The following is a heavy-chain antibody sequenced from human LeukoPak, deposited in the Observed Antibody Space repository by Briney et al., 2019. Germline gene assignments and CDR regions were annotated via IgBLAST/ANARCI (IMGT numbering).Heavy chain of an antibody. Sequence: ASVKVPCKASGYTFTSYDINWVRQATGQGLEWMGWMNPNSGNTGYAQKFQGRVTMTRNTSISTAYMELSSLRAEDTAVYYCARGRGGGGATTRGYYFDYWGQGTLVTVSS. CDR2: MNPNSGNT. D-gene: IGHD1-26*01. CDR1: GYTFTSYD. V-gene: IGHV1-8*01. J-gene: IGHJ4*02. CDR3: ARGRGGGGATTRGYYFDY.